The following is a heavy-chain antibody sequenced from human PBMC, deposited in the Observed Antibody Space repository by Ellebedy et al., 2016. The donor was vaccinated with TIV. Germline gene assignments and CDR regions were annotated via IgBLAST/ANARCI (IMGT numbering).Heavy chain of an antibody. Sequence: SETLSLXCTVSGGSISSYYLSWIRQPAGKGLEWIGRIYTSGSTNYNPSLKSRVTMSVDTSKNQFSLKLSSVTAADTAVYYCARDQYSYGYDGYYYYMDVWGKGTTVTVSS. D-gene: IGHD5-18*01. CDR2: IYTSGST. V-gene: IGHV4-4*07. J-gene: IGHJ6*03. CDR3: ARDQYSYGYDGYYYYMDV. CDR1: GGSISSYY.